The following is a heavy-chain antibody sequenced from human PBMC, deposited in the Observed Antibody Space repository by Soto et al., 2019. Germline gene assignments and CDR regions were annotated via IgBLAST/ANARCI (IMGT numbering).Heavy chain of an antibody. CDR1: GGSISSYY. D-gene: IGHD3-16*01. Sequence: QVQLQESGPGLVKPSETLSLTCTVSGGSISSYYWSWIRQPPGKGLEWIGYIYYSGSTNYNPSLKSRVTISVDTSKNQFSLKLSSVTAADTAVYYCARVDYWGLGRGFLGFDPWGQGTLVTVSS. CDR2: IYYSGST. J-gene: IGHJ5*02. V-gene: IGHV4-59*01. CDR3: ARVDYWGLGRGFLGFDP.